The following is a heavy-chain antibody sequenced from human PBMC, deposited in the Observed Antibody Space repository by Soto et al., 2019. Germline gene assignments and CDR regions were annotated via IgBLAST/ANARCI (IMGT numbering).Heavy chain of an antibody. J-gene: IGHJ4*02. CDR2: IIPILGIA. D-gene: IGHD6-13*01. V-gene: IGHV1-69*08. CDR1: GGTFSSYT. Sequence: QVQLVQSGAEVKKPGSSVKVSCKASGGTFSSYTISWVRQAPGQGLEWMGRIIPILGIANYAQKFQGRVTITADNSTSTAYMELSSLRSEDTAVYYWARDPGGAAAAGCDYGGQGTLVTVSS. CDR3: ARDPGGAAAAGCDY.